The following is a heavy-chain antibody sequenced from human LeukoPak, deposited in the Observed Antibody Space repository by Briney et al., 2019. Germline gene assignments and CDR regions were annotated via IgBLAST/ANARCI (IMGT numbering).Heavy chain of an antibody. CDR1: GFTVSSNS. Sequence: GGSLRLSCTVSGFTVSSNSWSWVRQAPGKGLEWVSFIYSGGKTHSSDSVKGRFTISRDNSKNTLYLQMNSLRAEDTAVYYCAKDLPDCSGGSCYSLLDPWGQGTLVTVSS. CDR3: AKDLPDCSGGSCYSLLDP. J-gene: IGHJ5*02. CDR2: IYSGGKT. D-gene: IGHD2-15*01. V-gene: IGHV3-53*01.